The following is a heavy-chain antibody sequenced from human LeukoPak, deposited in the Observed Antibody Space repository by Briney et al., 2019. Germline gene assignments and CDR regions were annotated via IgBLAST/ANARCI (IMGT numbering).Heavy chain of an antibody. Sequence: GGSLRLSCAASGFTFNSYWMSWVRQAPGKGLEWVSGINRSGRTYYTDSVKGRFTISRDNSKSTLYLEMNSLRAEDTAVYYCAQGGYFAFDFWGQGTMVTVSS. CDR3: AQGGYFAFDF. CDR1: GFTFNSYW. CDR2: INRSGRT. J-gene: IGHJ3*01. D-gene: IGHD2-2*03. V-gene: IGHV3-23*01.